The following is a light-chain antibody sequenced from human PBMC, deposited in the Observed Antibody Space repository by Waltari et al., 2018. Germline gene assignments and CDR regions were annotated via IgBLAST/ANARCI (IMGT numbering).Light chain of an antibody. CDR3: QQSRQWPRRT. CDR2: FAS. CDR1: ESVGTD. J-gene: IGKJ2*01. V-gene: IGKV3D-15*01. Sequence: EIVMTQSPVTMSVSPGEGVTLSCPASESVGTDVAWYRPKPGQPPRLLIYFASTRATGVAARIGGSGSRTDFRLTISSLESEDFAFYYCQQSRQWPRRTFGQGTKLE.